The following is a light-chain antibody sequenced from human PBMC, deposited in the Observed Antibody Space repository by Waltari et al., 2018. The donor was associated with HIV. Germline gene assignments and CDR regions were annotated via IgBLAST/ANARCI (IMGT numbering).Light chain of an antibody. V-gene: IGLV3-27*01. CDR3: YSAADNNLV. Sequence: SYELTQQPSSVSVSPGQKARINCSGDLLAKKYGRWFQQKPGQAPFLIIYKDNERPSGVPARFSGSNSGTTVTLTIRGAQVEDEADYYCYSAADNNLVFGGGTKLTVL. CDR1: LLAKKY. J-gene: IGLJ3*02. CDR2: KDN.